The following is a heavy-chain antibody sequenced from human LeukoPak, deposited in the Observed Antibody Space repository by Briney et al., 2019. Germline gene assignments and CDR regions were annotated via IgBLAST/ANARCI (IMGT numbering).Heavy chain of an antibody. CDR1: GFTFSSYW. J-gene: IGHJ4*02. CDR2: INQNGSEK. V-gene: IGHV3-7*01. Sequence: QPGGSLRLSCGASGFTFSSYWMSWVRQAPGKGLEWVANINQNGSEKYYADSVKGRFTISRDDPKNSLYLQMNSLRAEDTAIYYCARDLPDYWGRGTLVTVSS. CDR3: ARDLPDY.